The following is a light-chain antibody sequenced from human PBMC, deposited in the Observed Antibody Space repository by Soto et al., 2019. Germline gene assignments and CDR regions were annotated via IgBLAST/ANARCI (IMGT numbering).Light chain of an antibody. CDR1: SSDVGGYNY. CDR2: DVS. CDR3: SSYTSSSTWV. J-gene: IGLJ1*01. V-gene: IGLV2-14*01. Sequence: QSVLTQPASVSGSPGQSITISCTGISSDVGGYNYVSWYQQHPGKAPKLMIYDVSNRPSGVSNRFSGSKSGNTASLTISGLKAEDEADYYCSSYTSSSTWVFGTGTKVTVL.